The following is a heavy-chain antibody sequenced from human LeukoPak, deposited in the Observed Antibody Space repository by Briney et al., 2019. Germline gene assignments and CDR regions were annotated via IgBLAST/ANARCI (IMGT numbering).Heavy chain of an antibody. V-gene: IGHV1-18*01. Sequence: ASVKVSCKASGGTFSSYAISWVRQAPGQGLEWMGWISAYNGNTNYAQKLQGRVTMTTDTSTSTAYMELRSLRSDDTAVYYCARDMRAGIWFGELLSHDAFDIWGQGTMVTVSS. D-gene: IGHD3-10*01. CDR3: ARDMRAGIWFGELLSHDAFDI. J-gene: IGHJ3*02. CDR2: ISAYNGNT. CDR1: GGTFSSYA.